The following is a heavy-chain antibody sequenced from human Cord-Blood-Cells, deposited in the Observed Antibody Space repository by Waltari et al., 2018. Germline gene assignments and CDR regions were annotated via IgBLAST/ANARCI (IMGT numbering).Heavy chain of an antibody. CDR2: IYSGVST. D-gene: IGHD6-13*01. CDR3: ARDRDSSSWYDY. Sequence: EVQLVESGGGLIQPGGSLRLSCAASGFTVSSNYMSWVRQAPGKGLEWVSVIYSGVSTYNADSVKCRFTISRDNSKNTLYLQMNSLRAEDTAVYYCARDRDSSSWYDYWGQGTLVTVSS. J-gene: IGHJ4*02. V-gene: IGHV3-53*01. CDR1: GFTVSSNY.